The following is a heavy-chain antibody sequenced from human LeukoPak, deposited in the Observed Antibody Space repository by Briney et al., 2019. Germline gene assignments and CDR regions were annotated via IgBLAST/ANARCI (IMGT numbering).Heavy chain of an antibody. CDR1: GYSFTSYW. Sequence: GESLKISCKGSGYSFTSYWIGWVRQMPGKGLEWMGIIYPGDSETRYSPSFQGQVTMSADKSITTAYLQWSSLKASDTAMYYCVRCITGATVAAFDIWGQGTMVTVSS. CDR3: VRCITGATVAAFDI. V-gene: IGHV5-51*01. D-gene: IGHD1-7*01. J-gene: IGHJ3*02. CDR2: IYPGDSET.